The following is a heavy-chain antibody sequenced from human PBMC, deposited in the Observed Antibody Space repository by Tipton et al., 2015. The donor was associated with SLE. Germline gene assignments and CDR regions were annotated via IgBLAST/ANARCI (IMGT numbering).Heavy chain of an antibody. V-gene: IGHV4-39*07. Sequence: TLSLTCTVSGGSISSYYWGWIRQPPGKGLEWIGSIFYSGSTYYNPSLKSRVTISVDTSKNQFSLKLSSVTAADTAVYYCARVYMAARVLDYWGQGTLVTVSS. J-gene: IGHJ4*02. CDR1: GGSISSYY. CDR3: ARVYMAARVLDY. D-gene: IGHD6-6*01. CDR2: IFYSGST.